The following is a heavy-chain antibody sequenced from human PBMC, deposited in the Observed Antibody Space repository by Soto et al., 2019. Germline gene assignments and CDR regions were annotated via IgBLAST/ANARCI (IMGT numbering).Heavy chain of an antibody. CDR2: IYPGDSDT. CDR3: ARSWGSYWHHFDL. V-gene: IGHV5-51*01. D-gene: IGHD1-26*01. CDR1: GYNFMNNW. J-gene: IGHJ4*02. Sequence: GESLKISCKGSGYNFMNNWIGWVRQMAGKGPEWMGTIYPGDSDTKYSPSFQGRVSISADKSVDTAYVQWSSLEASDTAIYYGARSWGSYWHHFDLWGQGTVVTV.